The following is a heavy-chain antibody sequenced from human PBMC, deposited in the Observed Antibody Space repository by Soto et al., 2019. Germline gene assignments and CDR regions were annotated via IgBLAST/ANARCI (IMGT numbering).Heavy chain of an antibody. D-gene: IGHD2-15*01. CDR3: ARVRGCSGGTCYPFDY. CDR1: GYTFSSYW. V-gene: IGHV5-51*03. CDR2: IYPGDSET. Sequence: EVQLVQSGAEVKKPGESLRISCKGSGYTFSSYWIAWVRQMPGKGLEWMGIIYPGDSETRITPSFQGQVTISADKSTNTAYLQLSSLRASDTAIYYCARVRGCSGGTCYPFDYWGQGTLVTVSS. J-gene: IGHJ4*02.